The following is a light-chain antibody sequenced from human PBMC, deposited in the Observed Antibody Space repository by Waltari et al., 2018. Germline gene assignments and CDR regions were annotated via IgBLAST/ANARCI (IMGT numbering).Light chain of an antibody. CDR3: QQAKSFPLT. CDR1: HDISSW. J-gene: IGKJ4*01. V-gene: IGKV1D-12*01. CDR2: ATS. Sequence: DIQMTQSQPPVSASVGATVPITCRASHDISSWLAWFQQKPGKAPKVLIYATSNLQSGVPSRFSGSGSGTHFTLTIRGLQPEDFATYYCQQAKSFPLTFGGGTKVQIK.